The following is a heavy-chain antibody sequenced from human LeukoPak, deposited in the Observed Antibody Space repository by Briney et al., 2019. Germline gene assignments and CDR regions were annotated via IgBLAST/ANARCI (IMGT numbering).Heavy chain of an antibody. CDR3: ARDSLYRYDSSGYYPPID. CDR1: GASIRSGDYY. Sequence: TSETLSLTCTVSGASIRSGDYYWSWIRQPPGKGLEWIGYIYDSGSTYYNPSLKSRITISVDTSENRFSLKLSSVTAADTAVYYCARDSLYRYDSSGYYPPIDWGQGTLVTVSS. D-gene: IGHD3-22*01. V-gene: IGHV4-30-4*01. J-gene: IGHJ4*02. CDR2: IYDSGST.